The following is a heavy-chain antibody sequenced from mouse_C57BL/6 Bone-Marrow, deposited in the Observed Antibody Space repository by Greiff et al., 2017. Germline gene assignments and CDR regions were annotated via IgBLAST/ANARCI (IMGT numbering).Heavy chain of an antibody. J-gene: IGHJ2*01. CDR1: GYTFTSYW. CDR3: ARDYDEEYYFDY. Sequence: VQLQQPGAELVKPGASVKLSCKASGYTFTSYWMQWVKQRPGQGLEWIGEIAPSDSYTNYNQKFKGKATLTVDTSSSPAYMQLSSLTSEDSAVYYGARDYDEEYYFDYWGQGTTLTVSS. V-gene: IGHV1-50*01. CDR2: IAPSDSYT. D-gene: IGHD2-4*01.